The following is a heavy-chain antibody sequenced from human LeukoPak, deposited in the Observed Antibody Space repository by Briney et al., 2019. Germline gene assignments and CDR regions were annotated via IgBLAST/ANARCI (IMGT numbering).Heavy chain of an antibody. D-gene: IGHD2-15*01. CDR2: ISYDGSNK. V-gene: IGHV3-30*04. J-gene: IGHJ3*02. CDR3: AKDGGLSGADAFDI. CDR1: GFTFNDYA. Sequence: PGGSLRLSCAASGFTFNDYAMHWVRQAPGKGLEWVAVISYDGSNKYYADSVKGRFTISRDNSKNTLYLQMNSLRAEDTAVYYCAKDGGLSGADAFDIWGQGTMVTVSS.